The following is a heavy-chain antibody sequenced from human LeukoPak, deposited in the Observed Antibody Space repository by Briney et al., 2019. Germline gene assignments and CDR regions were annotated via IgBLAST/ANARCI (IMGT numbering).Heavy chain of an antibody. Sequence: ASETLSLTCSVSGGSISSSSYFWGWIRQPPEKGLEWIGSIYYSGSTYYNPSLKSRVTISVDTSKNQFSLKLSSVTAADTAVYYCASLYYDLNFDYWGQGTLVTVSS. CDR2: IYYSGST. CDR1: GGSISSSSYF. V-gene: IGHV4-39*01. CDR3: ASLYYDLNFDY. J-gene: IGHJ4*02. D-gene: IGHD3-22*01.